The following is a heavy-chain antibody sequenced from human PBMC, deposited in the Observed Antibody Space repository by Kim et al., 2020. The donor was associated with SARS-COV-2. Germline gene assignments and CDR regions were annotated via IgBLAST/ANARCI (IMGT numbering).Heavy chain of an antibody. Sequence: SETLSLTCAAYGGSFSGYYWSWIRQPPGKGLEWIGEINHSGSTNYNPSLKSRVTISVDTSKNQFSLKLSSVTAADTAVYYCARGHPLPLSLNLTGYHRFDYWGQGTLVTVSS. D-gene: IGHD3-9*01. J-gene: IGHJ4*02. CDR1: GGSFSGYY. CDR3: ARGHPLPLSLNLTGYHRFDY. V-gene: IGHV4-34*01. CDR2: INHSGST.